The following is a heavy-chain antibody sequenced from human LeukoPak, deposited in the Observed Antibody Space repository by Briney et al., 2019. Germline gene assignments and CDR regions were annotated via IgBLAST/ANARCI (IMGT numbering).Heavy chain of an antibody. CDR3: ARLYYYYDSSGYFSLSFSFYFDI. V-gene: IGHV3-7*01. D-gene: IGHD3-22*01. CDR2: IKQDGSEK. Sequence: GGSLRLSCAASGFTFSSYEMNWVRQAPGKGLEWVANIKQDGSEKYYVDSVKGRFTISRDNAKNSLYLQMNSLRAEDTAVYYCARLYYYYDSSGYFSLSFSFYFDIWGQGTMVTVSS. J-gene: IGHJ3*02. CDR1: GFTFSSYE.